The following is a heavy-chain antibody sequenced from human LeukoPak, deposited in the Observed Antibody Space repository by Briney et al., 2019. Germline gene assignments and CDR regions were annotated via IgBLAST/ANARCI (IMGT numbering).Heavy chain of an antibody. J-gene: IGHJ5*02. V-gene: IGHV4-31*03. D-gene: IGHD3-22*01. Sequence: SQTLSLTCTVSGGSISSGGYYWSWIRQHPGKGLEWIGYIYYSGSTYYNPSLKSRVTISVDTSKNQFSLKLRSVTAADTGVYYCARGSSDSSGYYGFRPWGFDPWGQGTLVTVSS. CDR3: ARGSSDSSGYYGFRPWGFDP. CDR2: IYYSGST. CDR1: GGSISSGGYY.